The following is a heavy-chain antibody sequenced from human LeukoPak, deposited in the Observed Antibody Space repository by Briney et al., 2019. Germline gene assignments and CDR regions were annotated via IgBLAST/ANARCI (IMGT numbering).Heavy chain of an antibody. D-gene: IGHD6-19*01. J-gene: IGHJ4*02. CDR3: ARLHSGWYEFDY. CDR2: IYYRGST. V-gene: IGHV4-39*01. CDR1: GGSISSSSYY. Sequence: SETLSLPCTVSGGSISSSSYYWGWIRQPPGKGLEWIGSIYYRGSTYYNPSLKSRVTISVDTSKNQFSLKLSSVTAADTAVYYCARLHSGWYEFDYWGQGTLVTVSS.